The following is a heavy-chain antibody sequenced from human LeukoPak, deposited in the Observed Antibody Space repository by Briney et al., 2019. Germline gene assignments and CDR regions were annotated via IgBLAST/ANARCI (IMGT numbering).Heavy chain of an antibody. Sequence: PGGSLRLSCAASGFTVSSNYMSWVRQAPGKGLEWVSVIYSGGSTYYADSVKGRSTISRDNSKNTLYLQMNSLRAEDTAVYYCARPLGLNGIDYWGQGTLVTVSS. CDR2: IYSGGST. J-gene: IGHJ4*02. V-gene: IGHV3-53*01. CDR3: ARPLGLNGIDY. D-gene: IGHD3/OR15-3a*01. CDR1: GFTVSSNY.